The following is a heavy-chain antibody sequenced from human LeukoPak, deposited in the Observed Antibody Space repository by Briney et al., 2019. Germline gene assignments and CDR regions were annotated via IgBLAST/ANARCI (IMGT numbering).Heavy chain of an antibody. CDR2: ISGSGGST. D-gene: IGHD6-13*01. CDR1: GFTFSSYA. J-gene: IGHJ3*02. Sequence: GSLRLSCAASGFTFSSYAMSWVRQAPGKGLEWVSAISGSGGSTYYADSEKGRFTISRDNSKNTLYLQMNSLRAEDTAVYYCAKGVRGLAAADDAFDIWGQGTMVTVSS. V-gene: IGHV3-23*01. CDR3: AKGVRGLAAADDAFDI.